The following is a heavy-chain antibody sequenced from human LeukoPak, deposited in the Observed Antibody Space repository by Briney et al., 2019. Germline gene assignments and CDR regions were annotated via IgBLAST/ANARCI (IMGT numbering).Heavy chain of an antibody. J-gene: IGHJ4*02. CDR1: GGSISSSGYY. CDR2: IYYSGST. D-gene: IGHD3-9*01. V-gene: IGHV4-39*01. Sequence: PSETLSLTCTVSGGSISSSGYYWGWIRQPLGKGLEWIGSIYYSGSTYYNPSLKSRVTISVDTSKNQFSLELSFVTAADTAVYYCASPINYDILTGYLTTFDYWGQGILVTVSS. CDR3: ASPINYDILTGYLTTFDY.